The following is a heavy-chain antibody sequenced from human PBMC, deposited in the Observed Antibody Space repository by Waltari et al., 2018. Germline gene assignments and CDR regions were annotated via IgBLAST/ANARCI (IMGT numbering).Heavy chain of an antibody. CDR3: ATYIGASVGTAAFDV. V-gene: IGHV4-39*01. D-gene: IGHD5-12*01. Sequence: QLQLQESGPRLVRPSETLSLICRVSGVSITSTRHYWAWIRQSPGQGLGWIGTVSYSGTTYISPSIKSRVSVSRDTSKNQVSLILGSVTAADMAVYYCATYIGASVGTAAFDVWGQGTMVTVSS. CDR2: VSYSGTT. J-gene: IGHJ3*01. CDR1: GVSITSTRHY.